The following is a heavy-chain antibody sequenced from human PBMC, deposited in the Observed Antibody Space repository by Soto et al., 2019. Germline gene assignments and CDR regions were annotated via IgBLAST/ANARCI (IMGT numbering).Heavy chain of an antibody. CDR2: ISWNRGSI. J-gene: IGHJ4*02. Sequence: EVQLVESGGGLVQPGRSLRLSCAASGFTFDDYAMHWVRQAPGKGLEWVSGISWNRGSIGYADSVKGRFTISRDNAKNSLYLQMNNLRAEDTALYYCAKDSARRGYSYGCDYWGQGTLVTVSS. V-gene: IGHV3-9*01. CDR1: GFTFDDYA. CDR3: AKDSARRGYSYGCDY. D-gene: IGHD5-18*01.